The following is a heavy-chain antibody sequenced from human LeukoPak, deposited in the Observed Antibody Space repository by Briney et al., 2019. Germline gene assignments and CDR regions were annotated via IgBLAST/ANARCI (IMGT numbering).Heavy chain of an antibody. CDR1: GGSIRSYY. CDR2: IYHSGST. D-gene: IGHD6-13*01. V-gene: IGHV4-4*02. Sequence: SETLSLTCTVSGGSIRSYYWSWVRQPPGKGLEWIGEIYHSGSTNYNPSLKSRVTISVDKSKNQFSLKLSSVTAADTAVYYCARDGAAGYWFDPWGQGTLVTVSS. J-gene: IGHJ5*02. CDR3: ARDGAAGYWFDP.